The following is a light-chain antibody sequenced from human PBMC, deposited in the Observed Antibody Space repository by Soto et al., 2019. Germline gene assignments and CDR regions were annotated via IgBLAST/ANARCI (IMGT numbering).Light chain of an antibody. CDR3: QQANSFQRT. V-gene: IGKV1-12*01. CDR1: QGISSW. Sequence: DIQMTQSPSSVSASVGDRVTITCRASQGISSWLAWYQQKPGKDPKLLIYAASSLQSGVASRFSGSGSGRDFNLTISRLQPKDFATCCCQQANSFQRTVGGGTKVEIK. CDR2: AAS. J-gene: IGKJ4*01.